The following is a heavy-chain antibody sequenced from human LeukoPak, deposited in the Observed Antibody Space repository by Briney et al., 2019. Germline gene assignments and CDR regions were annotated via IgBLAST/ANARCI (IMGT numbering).Heavy chain of an antibody. J-gene: IGHJ6*03. CDR1: GYTFTSYD. D-gene: IGHD3-10*01. CDR2: MNPNNGNT. Sequence: AASVKVSCKASGYTFTSYDINWVRQATGQGLEWMGWMNPNNGNTGYAQKFQGRVTMTRNTSISTAYMELSSLRSEDTAVYYCARDYTPNNYYYHMDVWGKGTTVTISS. CDR3: ARDYTPNNYYYHMDV. V-gene: IGHV1-8*02.